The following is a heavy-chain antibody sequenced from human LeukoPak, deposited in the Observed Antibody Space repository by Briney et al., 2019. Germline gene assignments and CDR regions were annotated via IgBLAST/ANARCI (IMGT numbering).Heavy chain of an antibody. V-gene: IGHV3-30*14. Sequence: GGSLRLSCAASGFTFSSYAMHWVRQAPGKGLEWVAVISHDGSNKYYADSVKGRFTISRDNSKNTLYLQMNSLRAEDTAVYYCARMTTERGFDYWGQGTLVTVSS. CDR3: ARMTTERGFDY. J-gene: IGHJ4*02. CDR2: ISHDGSNK. D-gene: IGHD4-11*01. CDR1: GFTFSSYA.